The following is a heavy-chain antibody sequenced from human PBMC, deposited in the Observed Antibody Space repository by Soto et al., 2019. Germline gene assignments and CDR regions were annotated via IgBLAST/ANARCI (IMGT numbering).Heavy chain of an antibody. CDR2: IIPIFGTA. CDR1: GGTFSSYA. Sequence: SVKVSCKASGGTFSSYAISWVRQAPGQGLEWMGGIIPIFGTANYAQKFQGRVTITADESTSTAYMELSSLRSEDTAVYYCASVTYYYDSSGYYYPDRYYYYGMDVWGQGTTVTV. V-gene: IGHV1-69*13. J-gene: IGHJ6*02. D-gene: IGHD3-22*01. CDR3: ASVTYYYDSSGYYYPDRYYYYGMDV.